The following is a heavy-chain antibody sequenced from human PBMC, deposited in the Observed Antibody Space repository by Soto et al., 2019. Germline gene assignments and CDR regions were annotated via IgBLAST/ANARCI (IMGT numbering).Heavy chain of an antibody. Sequence: SETLSLTCAVYGGSFSGYYWSWIRQPPGKGLEWIGEINHSGSTNYNPSLKSRVTISVDTSKNQFSLKLSSVTAADTAVYYCARGTSGGSISFDYWGQGTLVTVSS. CDR2: INHSGST. D-gene: IGHD1-26*01. V-gene: IGHV4-34*01. CDR3: ARGTSGGSISFDY. J-gene: IGHJ4*02. CDR1: GGSFSGYY.